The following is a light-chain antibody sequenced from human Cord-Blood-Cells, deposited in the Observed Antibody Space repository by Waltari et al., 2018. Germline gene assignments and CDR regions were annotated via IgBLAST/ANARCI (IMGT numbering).Light chain of an antibody. CDR1: QSISSY. Sequence: DIQLTQSPSSLSASVVDRVTITCRAIQSISSYLNWYQQKPGKALNLLFYASSSLQSGVPSRFSGSGSGTDFTLTISSLQPEDFATYYCQQSYSTPYPVGQGTKLEIK. J-gene: IGKJ2*01. V-gene: IGKV1-39*01. CDR2: ASS. CDR3: QQSYSTPYP.